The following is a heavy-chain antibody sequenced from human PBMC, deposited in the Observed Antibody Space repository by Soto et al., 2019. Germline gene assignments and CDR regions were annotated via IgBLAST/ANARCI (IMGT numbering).Heavy chain of an antibody. Sequence: SVKVSCKASGFTFTSSAVQWVRQARGQRLEWIGWIVVGSGNTNYAQKFRERVTITRDMSTSTAYMELSSLRSEDTAVYYCAAEGQYYYDSSGYRLYYYYGMDVWGQGTTVTVSS. CDR2: IVVGSGNT. D-gene: IGHD3-22*01. V-gene: IGHV1-58*01. CDR1: GFTFTSSA. J-gene: IGHJ6*02. CDR3: AAEGQYYYDSSGYRLYYYYGMDV.